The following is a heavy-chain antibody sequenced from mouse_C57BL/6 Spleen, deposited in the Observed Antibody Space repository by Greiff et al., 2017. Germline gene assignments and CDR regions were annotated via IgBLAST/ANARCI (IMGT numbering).Heavy chain of an antibody. CDR1: GFTFSDYG. D-gene: IGHD1-1*01. Sequence: EVMLVESGGGLVKPGGSLKLSCAASGFTFSDYGMHWVRQAPEKGLEWVAYISSGSSTIYYADTVQGRSTISRDTANNNLSLQMTSQRTEDTAMYNCARNYGSFYYFDYWGQGTTLTVSS. J-gene: IGHJ2*01. CDR3: ARNYGSFYYFDY. CDR2: ISSGSSTI. V-gene: IGHV5-17*01.